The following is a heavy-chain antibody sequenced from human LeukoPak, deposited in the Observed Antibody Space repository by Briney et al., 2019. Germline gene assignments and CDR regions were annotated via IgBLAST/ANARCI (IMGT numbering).Heavy chain of an antibody. J-gene: IGHJ6*02. CDR3: AGRFALDV. CDR1: GFTFSSYA. D-gene: IGHD3-10*01. V-gene: IGHV3-30-3*01. Sequence: PGGPLRLSCAASGFTFSSYAMHWVRQAPGKGLEWVAVISYDGSNKYYADSVKGRFTISRDNSKNTLYLQMNSLRAEDTAVYYCAGRFALDVWGQGTTVTVSS. CDR2: ISYDGSNK.